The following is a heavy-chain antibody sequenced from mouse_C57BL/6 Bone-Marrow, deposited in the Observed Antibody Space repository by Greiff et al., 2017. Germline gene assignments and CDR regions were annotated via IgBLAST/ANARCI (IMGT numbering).Heavy chain of an antibody. CDR1: GFTFSDYY. CDR2: INYDGSST. CDR3: ARDGGKMDY. Sequence: EVQLVESEGGLVQPGSSMKLSCTASGFTFSDYYMAWVRQVPEKGLEWVANINYDGSSTYYLDSLKSRFIISRDHAKNILYLQMSSLKSEDTATYYCARDGGKMDYWGQGTSVTVSS. J-gene: IGHJ4*01. V-gene: IGHV5-16*01.